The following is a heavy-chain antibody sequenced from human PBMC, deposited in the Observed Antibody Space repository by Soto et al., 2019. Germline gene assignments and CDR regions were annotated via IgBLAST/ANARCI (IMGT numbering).Heavy chain of an antibody. CDR2: IYYSGST. D-gene: IGHD4-4*01. V-gene: IGHV4-59*12. CDR3: ARDPESPQGNHGLDV. Sequence: SETLSLTCTVSGGSISSYYWSWIRQPPGKGLEWIGYIYYSGSTNYNPSLKSRVTISVDTSKNQFSLKLSSVTAADTAMYYCARDPESPQGNHGLDVWGQGTTVTVSS. CDR1: GGSISSYY. J-gene: IGHJ6*02.